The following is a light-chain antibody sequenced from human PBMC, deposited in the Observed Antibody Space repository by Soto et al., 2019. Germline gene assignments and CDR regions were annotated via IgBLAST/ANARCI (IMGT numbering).Light chain of an antibody. Sequence: QSALTQPASVAGSPGQSITISCTGTSSDVGAYNYVSWYQQYPGKAPKLMIYEVSNRPSGVSDRCSGSKSVNTASLTISGLQDEDEADYYCSSYSSSRTVVLGGGTQLTVL. J-gene: IGLJ2*01. V-gene: IGLV2-14*01. CDR2: EVS. CDR3: SSYSSSRTVV. CDR1: SSDVGAYNY.